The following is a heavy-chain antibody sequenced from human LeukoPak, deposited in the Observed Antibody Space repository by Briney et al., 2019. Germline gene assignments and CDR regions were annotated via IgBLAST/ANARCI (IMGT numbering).Heavy chain of an antibody. CDR2: MSGSGGST. V-gene: IGHV3-23*01. CDR3: AKPGGITFGGVIVTFDY. Sequence: GGSLRLSCAASGFTFSSYAMSWVRQAPGKGLEWVSAMSGSGGSTYYADSVKGRFTISRDNSKNTLYLQMNSLRAEDTAVYYCAKPGGITFGGVIVTFDYWGQGTLVTVSS. CDR1: GFTFSSYA. D-gene: IGHD3-16*02. J-gene: IGHJ4*02.